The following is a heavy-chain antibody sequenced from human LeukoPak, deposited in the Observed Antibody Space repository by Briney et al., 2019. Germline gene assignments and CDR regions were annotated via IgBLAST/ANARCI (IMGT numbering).Heavy chain of an antibody. CDR3: ARLGHSCSSTSCYVVVDY. CDR1: GYTFTSYD. CDR2: MNPNSGKT. V-gene: IGHV1-8*01. Sequence: ASVKVSCKASGYTFTSYDINWVRQATGQGLEWMGWMNPNSGKTGYAQKFQGRVTMTRNTSVSTAYMELSSLRSEDTAVYYCARLGHSCSSTSCYVVVDYWGQGTLVTVSS. J-gene: IGHJ4*02. D-gene: IGHD2-2*01.